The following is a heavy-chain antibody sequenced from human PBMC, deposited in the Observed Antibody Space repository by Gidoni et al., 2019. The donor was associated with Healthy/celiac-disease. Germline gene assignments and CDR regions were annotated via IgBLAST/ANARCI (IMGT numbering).Heavy chain of an antibody. CDR1: GGSISSYY. J-gene: IGHJ4*02. D-gene: IGHD3-10*01. Sequence: QVQLQESGPGLVQPSEPLSLPCTVSGGSISSYYWSWIRQPPGKGLEWIGYIYYSGSTNYNPSLKSRVTISVDTSKNQFSLKLSSVTAADTAVYYCARDSPKGDYYGSGSPTGYFDYWGQGTLVTVSS. V-gene: IGHV4-59*01. CDR3: ARDSPKGDYYGSGSPTGYFDY. CDR2: IYYSGST.